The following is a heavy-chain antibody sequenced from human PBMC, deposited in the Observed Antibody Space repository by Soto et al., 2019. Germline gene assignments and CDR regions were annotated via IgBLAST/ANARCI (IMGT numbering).Heavy chain of an antibody. CDR2: IDPSDSYT. D-gene: IGHD4-17*01. J-gene: IGHJ6*01. V-gene: IGHV5-10-1*01. CDR3: SCFSLAPDYLYGKDV. Sequence: GESLKISCKGSGYSFTSYWISWVRQMPGKGLEWMGRIDPSDSYTNYSPSFQGHVTISADKSISTAYLQWSSLKASDTAMYYCSCFSLAPDYLYGKDVRRQGTTVPASS. CDR1: GYSFTSYW.